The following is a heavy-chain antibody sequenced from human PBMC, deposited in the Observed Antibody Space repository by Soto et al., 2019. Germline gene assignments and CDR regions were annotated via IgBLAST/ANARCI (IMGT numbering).Heavy chain of an antibody. CDR1: GGSISSYY. CDR2: IYYSGST. D-gene: IGHD6-25*01. CDR3: ARERGPYSSDGWNWFDP. J-gene: IGHJ5*02. Sequence: SETLSLTCTVSGGSISSYYWSWIRQPPGKGLEWIGYIYYSGSTNYNPSLRSRVTISVDTSKNQFSLKLSSVTAADTAVYYCARERGPYSSDGWNWFDPWGQGTLVTVSS. V-gene: IGHV4-59*01.